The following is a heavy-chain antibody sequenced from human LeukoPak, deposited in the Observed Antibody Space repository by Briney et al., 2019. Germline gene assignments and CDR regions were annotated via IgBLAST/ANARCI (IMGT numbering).Heavy chain of an antibody. J-gene: IGHJ4*02. Sequence: SGGSLRLSCAASGFTSSSYAMSWVRQAPGKGLEWVSGISGSDGSTNYADSVKGRFTISRENSKNTLYLQMNSLRAEDTAVYYCAKDSAKKYDDYWGQGTLVTVSS. CDR2: ISGSDGST. V-gene: IGHV3-23*01. D-gene: IGHD2/OR15-2a*01. CDR3: AKDSAKKYDDY. CDR1: GFTSSSYA.